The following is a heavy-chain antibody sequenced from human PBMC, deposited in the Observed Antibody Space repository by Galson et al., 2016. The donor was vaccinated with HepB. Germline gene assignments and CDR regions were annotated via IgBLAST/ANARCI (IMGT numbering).Heavy chain of an antibody. CDR2: INQDGNAK. CDR1: GFTFSTSW. Sequence: SLRLSCAASGFTFSTSWMNWVRQAPGKRLECVANINQDGNAKHYVDSVKGRFTISRDNAKNSLYLQMDTLRVEDTAVYYCRRGASNWGQGTLVTVSS. V-gene: IGHV3-7*04. J-gene: IGHJ4*02. D-gene: IGHD1-26*01. CDR3: RRGASN.